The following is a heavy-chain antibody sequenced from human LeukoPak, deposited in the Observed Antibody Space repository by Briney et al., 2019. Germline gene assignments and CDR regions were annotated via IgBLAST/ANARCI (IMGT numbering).Heavy chain of an antibody. D-gene: IGHD3-10*01. CDR1: GYTFTSYG. V-gene: IGHV1-18*01. Sequence: ASVKGSCKASGYTFTSYGISWVRQAPGQGLEWVGWISAYNGNTNYAQKLQGRVTMTTDTSTSTAYMELRSLRSDDTAVYYCARDRVLLWFGEFPPGSYWGQGTLVTVSS. J-gene: IGHJ4*02. CDR2: ISAYNGNT. CDR3: ARDRVLLWFGEFPPGSY.